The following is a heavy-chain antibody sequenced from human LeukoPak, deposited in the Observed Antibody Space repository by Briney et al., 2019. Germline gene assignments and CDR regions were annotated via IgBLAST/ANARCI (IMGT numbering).Heavy chain of an antibody. J-gene: IGHJ4*02. CDR2: INPNSGGT. CDR3: AREACSSTSCYNPYFDY. V-gene: IGHV1-2*02. CDR1: GYTFTGYY. Sequence: GASVTVSCKASGYTFTGYYMHWVRQAPGQGLEWMGWINPNSGGTNYAQKFQGRVTMTRDTSISTAYMELSRLRSDDTAVYYCAREACSSTSCYNPYFDYWGQGTLVTVSS. D-gene: IGHD2-2*02.